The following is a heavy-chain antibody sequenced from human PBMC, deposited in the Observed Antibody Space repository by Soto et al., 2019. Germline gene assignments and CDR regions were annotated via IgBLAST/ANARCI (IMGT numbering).Heavy chain of an antibody. CDR2: ISHDGINK. D-gene: IGHD2-15*01. CDR1: GFTFSSYA. J-gene: IGHJ4*02. Sequence: LRLSCAASGFTFSSYAMNWVRQAPGKGLEWVALISHDGINKYYADSVRGRFTISRDSSTNTLYLQMNSLRAADTAVYYCARDMSGYCSGDSCYSGIDYWGQGTLVTVSS. CDR3: ARDMSGYCSGDSCYSGIDY. V-gene: IGHV3-30-3*01.